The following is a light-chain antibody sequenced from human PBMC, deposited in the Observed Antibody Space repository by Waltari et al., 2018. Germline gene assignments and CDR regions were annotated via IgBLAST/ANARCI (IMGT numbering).Light chain of an antibody. Sequence: ELVLTQSPATLSLSPGARAPLSCRASQSVSSYLAWYQNKPGQAPRLLIYDASNRAIGIPARFSGSGSGTDFTLTISSLEPEDFAVYYCQQRSNWPPLTFGGGTKVEIK. CDR1: QSVSSY. CDR2: DAS. CDR3: QQRSNWPPLT. J-gene: IGKJ4*01. V-gene: IGKV3-11*01.